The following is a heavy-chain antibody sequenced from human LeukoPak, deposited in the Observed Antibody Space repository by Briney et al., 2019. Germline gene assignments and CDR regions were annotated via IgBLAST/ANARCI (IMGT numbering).Heavy chain of an antibody. CDR2: ISDDGSKK. Sequence: GGSLRLSCVASGFTFSRYAIHWVRQAPGKGLEWVAVISDDGSKKYYPDSVKGRFTISRDSSKNTLYLQMNSLRAEDTAVYYCARGDSSGYPYFDYWGQGTLVTVSS. CDR1: GFTFSRYA. V-gene: IGHV3-30-3*01. J-gene: IGHJ4*02. CDR3: ARGDSSGYPYFDY. D-gene: IGHD3-22*01.